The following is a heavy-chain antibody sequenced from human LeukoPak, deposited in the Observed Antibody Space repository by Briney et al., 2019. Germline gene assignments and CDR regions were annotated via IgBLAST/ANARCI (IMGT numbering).Heavy chain of an antibody. J-gene: IGHJ4*02. V-gene: IGHV1-2*02. CDR1: GYTFTGYY. CDR3: ARSDSSGWHFDY. D-gene: IGHD6-19*01. CDR2: INPNSGGT. Sequence: APVKVSCKASGYTFTGYYMHRVRQAPGQGLEWMGWINPNSGGTNYAQKFLGRVTMTRDTSISTAYMELSRLRSDDTAVYYCARSDSSGWHFDYWGQGTLVTVSS.